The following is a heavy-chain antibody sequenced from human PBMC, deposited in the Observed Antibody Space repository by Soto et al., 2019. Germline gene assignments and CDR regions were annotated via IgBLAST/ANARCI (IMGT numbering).Heavy chain of an antibody. V-gene: IGHV3-30*18. CDR3: AKDRGTTTSTFDS. CDR2: ISYDGSNK. Sequence: QVQLVESGGGVVQPGRSLRLSCAASGFTFSSYGMHWVRQAPGKGLEWETVISYDGSNKYYADSVKGRFTVSRDNSKNTLYLQMNSLRAEDTAVYYCAKDRGTTTSTFDSWGQGTLVTVSS. D-gene: IGHD1-7*01. CDR1: GFTFSSYG. J-gene: IGHJ4*02.